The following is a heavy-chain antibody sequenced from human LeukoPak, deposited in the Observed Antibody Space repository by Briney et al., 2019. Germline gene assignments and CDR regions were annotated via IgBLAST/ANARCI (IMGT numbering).Heavy chain of an antibody. CDR3: VRDLGVDTSMIFFDF. CDR1: GYTFTSFG. J-gene: IGHJ4*02. Sequence: ASVKVSCKASGYTFTSFGISWVRQAPGQGVEWMGWISAYNGNTRSAQKFQGRVTMTTDTSTSTAYMELRSLRSDDTAVFYCVRDLGVDTSMIFFDFWGQGTLVTVSS. D-gene: IGHD5-18*01. CDR2: ISAYNGNT. V-gene: IGHV1-18*01.